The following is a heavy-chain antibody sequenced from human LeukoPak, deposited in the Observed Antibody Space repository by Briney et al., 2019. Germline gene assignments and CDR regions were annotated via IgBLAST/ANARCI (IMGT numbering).Heavy chain of an antibody. D-gene: IGHD3-16*02. Sequence: SVPVSCKASGYTYTDYYMHWVRQAPGQGLEWMGLINPNSGGTNYAQKFHGWVTMTRDTSISTAYMELSRLRSDDTAVYYCARGGAGLRLGELSFFDYWGQGTLVTVSS. CDR1: GYTYTDYY. V-gene: IGHV1-2*04. CDR2: INPNSGGT. J-gene: IGHJ4*02. CDR3: ARGGAGLRLGELSFFDY.